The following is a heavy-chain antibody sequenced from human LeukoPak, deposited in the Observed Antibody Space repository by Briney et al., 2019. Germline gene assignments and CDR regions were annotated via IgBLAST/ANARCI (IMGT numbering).Heavy chain of an antibody. CDR2: TRSKVRKYAT. Sequence: AGTLRLSCVGSGFTLRDYHMDWVRQAPRMGLERVGRTRSKVRKYATEYAASVKGRFTISRDESENSVFLHLSSLTVEDTALYYCARDGAEGDDSAFDVWGQGTMVTVSS. V-gene: IGHV3-72*01. CDR1: GFTLRDYH. D-gene: IGHD3-22*01. J-gene: IGHJ3*01. CDR3: ARDGAEGDDSAFDV.